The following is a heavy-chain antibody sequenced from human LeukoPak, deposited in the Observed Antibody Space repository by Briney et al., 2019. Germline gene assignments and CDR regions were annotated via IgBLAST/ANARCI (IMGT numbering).Heavy chain of an antibody. V-gene: IGHV4-4*02. CDR3: AIKRGHPDAFDI. J-gene: IGHJ3*02. CDR1: SGSISSSNW. Sequence: PSETLSLTCAVSSGSISSSNWWSWVRQPPGKGLEWIGEIYHSGSTNYNPSLKSRVTISVDKSKNQFSLKLSSVTAADTAMYYCAIKRGHPDAFDIWGQGTMVTVSS. CDR2: IYHSGST. D-gene: IGHD3-10*01.